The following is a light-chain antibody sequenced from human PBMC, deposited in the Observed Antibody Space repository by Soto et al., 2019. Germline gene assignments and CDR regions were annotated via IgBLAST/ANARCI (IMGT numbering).Light chain of an antibody. J-gene: IGLJ7*01. V-gene: IGLV4-69*01. CDR3: QTWDSGIAG. CDR1: SGHSSYV. CDR2: VNSDGSH. Sequence: QPVLTQSPSASASLGASVKLTCTLSSGHSSYVIAWHQQQAEKGPRYLMKVNSDGSHTKGDGIPDRFSGSTSGAERYLTISSLQSEDEADYYCQTWDSGIAGFGEGTQLTVL.